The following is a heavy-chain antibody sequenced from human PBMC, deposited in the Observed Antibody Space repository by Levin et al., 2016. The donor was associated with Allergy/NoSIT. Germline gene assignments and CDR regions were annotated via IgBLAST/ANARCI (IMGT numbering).Heavy chain of an antibody. CDR3: AREVGTLVGSVFYYYAMDV. V-gene: IGHV4-61*01. CDR2: IYNTGST. Sequence: SETLSLTCTVSGASVSSSYYYWTWIRQPPGKGLEWIGYIYNTGSTNYNPSLKSRVTISLDTSKNQFSLNLSSVTAADTAVYYCAREVGTLVGSVFYYYAMDVWGQGTTVTVSS. CDR1: GASVSSSYYY. J-gene: IGHJ6*02. D-gene: IGHD1-1*01.